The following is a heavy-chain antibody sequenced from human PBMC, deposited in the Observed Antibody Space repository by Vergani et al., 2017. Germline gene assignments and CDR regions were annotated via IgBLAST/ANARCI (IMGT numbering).Heavy chain of an antibody. D-gene: IGHD2-2*01. CDR3: ATKSCSTPGCQIGYFME. CDR1: GFTSSYYG. V-gene: IGHV3-30*03. J-gene: IGHJ1*01. Sequence: QVHLVESGGGVVQPGRSLRLSCVVSGFTSSYYGMHWVRQAPGKGLEWVAVISYDGTQKYYADSVKGRFTISRDNSKSTLYLQMNSLRTEDTAVYYCATKSCSTPGCQIGYFMEWGQGTLVTVSS. CDR2: ISYDGTQK.